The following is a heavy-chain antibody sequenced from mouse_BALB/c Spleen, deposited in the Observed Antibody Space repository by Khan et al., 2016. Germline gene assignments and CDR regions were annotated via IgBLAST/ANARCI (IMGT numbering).Heavy chain of an antibody. CDR2: INTYTGES. V-gene: IGHV9-3-1*01. D-gene: IGHD2-13*01. CDR1: GYTSTNYG. Sequence: QIQLVQSGPELKKPGETVKISCKASGYTSTNYGMNWVKQAPEKGLKWMGWINTYTGESTYADDFKGRFAISLQTSTSTAYFQIKNLKNEDTAAYFCGSGGDYGGFASWGQGTLVTVSA. CDR3: GSGGDYGGFAS. J-gene: IGHJ3*01.